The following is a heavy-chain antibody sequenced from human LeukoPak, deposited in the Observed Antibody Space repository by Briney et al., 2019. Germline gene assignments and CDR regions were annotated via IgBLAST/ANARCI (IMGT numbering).Heavy chain of an antibody. CDR3: AKSAYYYDSSGYYYFDY. CDR2: ISGSGGST. J-gene: IGHJ4*02. V-gene: IGHV3-23*01. Sequence: GGSLRLSCAASGFTFSSYAMSCVRQAPGKGLEWVSAISGSGGSTYYADSVKGRFTISRDNSKNTLYLQMNSLRAEDTAVYYCAKSAYYYDSSGYYYFDYGGQGTLVTVSS. D-gene: IGHD3-22*01. CDR1: GFTFSSYA.